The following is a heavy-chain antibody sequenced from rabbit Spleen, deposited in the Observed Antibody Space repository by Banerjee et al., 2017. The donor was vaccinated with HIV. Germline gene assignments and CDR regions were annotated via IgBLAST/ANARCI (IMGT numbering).Heavy chain of an antibody. D-gene: IGHD1-1*01. CDR3: ARDTSSSFSSYGMDL. Sequence: QSLEESGGDLVKPGASLTLTCTASGVSFSSNSYMCWVRQAPGKGLEWIACIYTGSTGSTYYASWATGRFTCSKTSSTTVTLQMTRLTAADTATYFCARDTSSSFSSYGMDLWGPGTLVTVS. V-gene: IGHV1S40*01. CDR2: IYTGSTGST. J-gene: IGHJ6*01. CDR1: GVSFSSNSY.